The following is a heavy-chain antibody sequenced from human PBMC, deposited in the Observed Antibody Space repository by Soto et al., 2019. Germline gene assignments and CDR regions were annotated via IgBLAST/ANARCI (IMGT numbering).Heavy chain of an antibody. D-gene: IGHD3-22*01. CDR3: ARDLLSYESGGYDYYYYAMDV. CDR2: IWYDGRNK. Sequence: QVQLVESGGGVVQPGRCLRLSCAASGFTFSDYGMHWVRQAPGKGLEWVAVIWYDGRNKYYADSVKGRFTISRDNSKKKLYLQMDSLRAEDRAVYYCARDLLSYESGGYDYYYYAMDVWGQGITVTVSS. V-gene: IGHV3-33*01. CDR1: GFTFSDYG. J-gene: IGHJ6*02.